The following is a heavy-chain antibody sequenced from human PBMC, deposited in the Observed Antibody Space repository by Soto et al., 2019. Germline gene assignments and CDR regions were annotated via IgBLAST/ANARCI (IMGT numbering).Heavy chain of an antibody. Sequence: PGESLKISCKGSGYIFTDHCIVWVRQMDGKGLEWVGIICPGYSNIIYSPSVQGQVTISADMSISTAYLQWSSLKASDTAIYYCARRHYCRCDCTINPYHYYGMEVWGHGTTVTVSS. CDR3: ARRHYCRCDCTINPYHYYGMEV. CDR1: GYIFTDHC. V-gene: IGHV5-51*01. CDR2: ICPGYSNI. J-gene: IGHJ6*02. D-gene: IGHD2-21*02.